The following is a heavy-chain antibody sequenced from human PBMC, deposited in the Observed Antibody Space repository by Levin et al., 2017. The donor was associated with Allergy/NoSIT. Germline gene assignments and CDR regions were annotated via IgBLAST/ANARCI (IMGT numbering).Heavy chain of an antibody. D-gene: IGHD2-21*02. Sequence: SETLSLTCTVSGGSISSGDYYWSWIRQPPGKGLEWIGYVYYTGSTFYNPSLESRLAISVDTSKNQFSLNLSSVTAADTAVYYCARAKWSLHYYYYYGMDVWGQGTTVTVSS. J-gene: IGHJ6*02. CDR1: GGSISSGDYY. CDR3: ARAKWSLHYYYYYGMDV. CDR2: VYYTGST. V-gene: IGHV4-30-4*01.